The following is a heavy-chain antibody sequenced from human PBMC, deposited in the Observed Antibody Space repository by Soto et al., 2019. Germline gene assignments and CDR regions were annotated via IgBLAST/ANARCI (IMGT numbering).Heavy chain of an antibody. Sequence: GGSLRLSCAASGFTFSSYAMSWVRQAPGKGLEWVSAISGSGGSTYYADSVKGRFTISRDNSKNTLYLQMNSLRAEDTAVYYCAKDWHYYDFWSGKEHFDYWGQGTLVTVSS. J-gene: IGHJ4*02. CDR2: ISGSGGST. V-gene: IGHV3-23*01. CDR1: GFTFSSYA. D-gene: IGHD3-3*01. CDR3: AKDWHYYDFWSGKEHFDY.